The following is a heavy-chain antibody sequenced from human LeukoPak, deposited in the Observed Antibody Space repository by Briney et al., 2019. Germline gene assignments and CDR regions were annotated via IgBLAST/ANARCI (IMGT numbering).Heavy chain of an antibody. Sequence: SETLSLTCTVSGGSISSGGYYWSWIRQHPGKGLEWIGYIYYSGSTYYNPSLKSRVTISVDTSKNQFSLKLSSVTAADTAVYYCARQGHSYSSSWYDGGRTNWFDPWGQGTLVTVSS. J-gene: IGHJ5*02. CDR2: IYYSGST. V-gene: IGHV4-31*03. CDR3: ARQGHSYSSSWYDGGRTNWFDP. D-gene: IGHD6-13*01. CDR1: GGSISSGGYY.